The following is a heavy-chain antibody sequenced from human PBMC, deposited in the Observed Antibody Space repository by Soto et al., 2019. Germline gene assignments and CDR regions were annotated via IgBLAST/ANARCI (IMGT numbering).Heavy chain of an antibody. CDR1: GYRFTSYW. D-gene: IGHD4-17*01. V-gene: IGHV5-51*01. CDR3: ARHDTVATIGYYYYGTDV. J-gene: IGHJ6*02. Sequence: PGESLKISCQGSGYRFTSYWIGWVRQMPGKGLEWMGIIYPGDSDTRYSPSFQGQVTISADKSISTAYLQWGSLKASDTAMYYCARHDTVATIGYYYYGTDVWGQGTTVTVSS. CDR2: IYPGDSDT.